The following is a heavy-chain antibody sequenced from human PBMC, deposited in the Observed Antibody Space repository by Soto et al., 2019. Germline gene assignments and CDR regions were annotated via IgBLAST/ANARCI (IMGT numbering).Heavy chain of an antibody. CDR1: GGTFSSYA. Sequence: SSVKVSCKASGGTFSSYAISWVRQAPGQGLEWMGGIIPIFGTANYAQKFQGRVTITADESTSTAYMELSSLRSEDTAVYYCARGAYSYGTYYYYGMDVWGQGTTVTVS. CDR3: ARGAYSYGTYYYYGMDV. V-gene: IGHV1-69*13. J-gene: IGHJ6*02. D-gene: IGHD5-18*01. CDR2: IIPIFGTA.